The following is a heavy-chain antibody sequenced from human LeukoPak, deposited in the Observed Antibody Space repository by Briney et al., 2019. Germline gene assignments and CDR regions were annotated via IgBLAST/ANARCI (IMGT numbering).Heavy chain of an antibody. CDR1: GFTFSGSA. J-gene: IGHJ4*02. CDR3: VRRDVYNSFDY. D-gene: IGHD5-24*01. Sequence: GGSLRLSCAASGFTFSGSAMSWVRQAPGEGLEWVSYISSSSSTIYYPDSVKGRFTISRDNAKNSLFLQMNSLRDDDTAVYYCVRRDVYNSFDYWGQGTLVTVSS. V-gene: IGHV3-48*02. CDR2: ISSSSSTI.